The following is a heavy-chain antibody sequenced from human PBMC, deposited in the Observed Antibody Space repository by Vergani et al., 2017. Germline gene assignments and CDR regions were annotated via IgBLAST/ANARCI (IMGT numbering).Heavy chain of an antibody. Sequence: EVQLVESGGGLVQPGRSLRLSCAASGFTFDDYVMHWVRQAPGKGLEWVSGISWNSGSIGYADSVKGRFTISRDNSKNTLYLQMNSLRAEDTAVYYCAKDWGEKYQLLGLFGAFDIWGQGTMVTVSS. CDR3: AKDWGEKYQLLGLFGAFDI. V-gene: IGHV3-9*01. CDR2: ISWNSGSI. CDR1: GFTFDDYV. J-gene: IGHJ3*02. D-gene: IGHD2-2*01.